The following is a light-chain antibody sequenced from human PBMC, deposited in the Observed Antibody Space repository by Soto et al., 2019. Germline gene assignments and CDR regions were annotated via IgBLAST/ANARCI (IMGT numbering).Light chain of an antibody. CDR1: QSVSSF. Sequence: EIVLTQSPATLSLSPGERATLSCRASQSVSSFLGWYQQKPGQAPRLLIYDASNRATGIPARFSGSGSGTDFTLTISSLEPEDSAVYYCQQRSSWTFGQGTKVEIK. CDR3: QQRSSWT. J-gene: IGKJ1*01. V-gene: IGKV3-11*01. CDR2: DAS.